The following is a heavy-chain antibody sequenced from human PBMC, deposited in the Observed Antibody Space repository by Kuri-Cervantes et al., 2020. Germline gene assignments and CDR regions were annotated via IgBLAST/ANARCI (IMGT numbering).Heavy chain of an antibody. CDR3: ARDALPYCSGGSCYFGY. J-gene: IGHJ4*02. D-gene: IGHD2-15*01. CDR2: ISAYNGNT. CDR1: GYTFTSYG. V-gene: IGHV1-18*01. Sequence: ASVKVSCKASGYTFTSYGISWVRQAPGQGLEWMGWISAYNGNTNYAQKLQGRVTMTTDTSTTTAYMELRSLRSDDTAVYYCARDALPYCSGGSCYFGYWGQGTLVTVSS.